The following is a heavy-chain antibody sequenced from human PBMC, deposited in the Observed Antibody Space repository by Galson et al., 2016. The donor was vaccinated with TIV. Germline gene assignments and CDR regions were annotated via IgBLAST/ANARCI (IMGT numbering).Heavy chain of an antibody. CDR1: GLSVSINY. CDR3: ARAGFYGTGIYYGLDV. CDR2: ISDGGNT. V-gene: IGHV3-66*02. Sequence: SLRLSCAASGLSVSINYMTWVRQAPGKGLEWVSLISDGGNTYYPDSVKGRFTISRDNSKNTLYLQMNSLRVEDTALYYCARAGFYGTGIYYGLDVWGQGTTVTVSS. D-gene: IGHD3-10*01. J-gene: IGHJ6*02.